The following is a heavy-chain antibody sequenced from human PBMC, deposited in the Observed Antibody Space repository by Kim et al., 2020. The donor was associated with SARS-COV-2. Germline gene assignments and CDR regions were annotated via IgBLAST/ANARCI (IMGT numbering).Heavy chain of an antibody. Sequence: GGSLRLSCVASGFNFGTFDMSWVRQAPGKGLEWVSVIKGQGDSTYYAESVKGRFTVSRDSARNTLYLQMNSLRSDDTAIYYCVKGAWLDSWCSGTLVTV. V-gene: IGHV3-23*01. CDR2: IKGQGDST. CDR1: GFNFGTFD. D-gene: IGHD5-12*01. J-gene: IGHJ4*02. CDR3: VKGAWLDS.